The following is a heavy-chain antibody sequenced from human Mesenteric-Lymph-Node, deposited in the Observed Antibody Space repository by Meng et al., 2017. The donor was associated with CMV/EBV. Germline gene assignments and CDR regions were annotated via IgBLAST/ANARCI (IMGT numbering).Heavy chain of an antibody. CDR2: IYYSGST. CDR3: ARDGDYYDSSGYNPFDY. Sequence: QLQLQESGPGLVQHSETLSLTCTVSAGSISSSSYYWGWIRQPPGKGLEWIGSIYYSGSTYYNPSLKSRVTISVDTSKNQFSLKLSSVTAADTAVYYCARDGDYYDSSGYNPFDYWGQGTLVTVSS. V-gene: IGHV4-39*07. J-gene: IGHJ4*02. D-gene: IGHD3-22*01. CDR1: AGSISSSSYY.